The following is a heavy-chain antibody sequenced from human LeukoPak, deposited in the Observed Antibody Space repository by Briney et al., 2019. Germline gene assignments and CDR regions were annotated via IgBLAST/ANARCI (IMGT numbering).Heavy chain of an antibody. J-gene: IGHJ4*02. CDR2: IIPIFGTA. CDR3: ARDKLAAVYFDY. Sequence: SVKVSCKASGGTFSSYAISWVRQAPGQGLEWMGGIIPIFGTANYAQKFQGRVTITADESTSTAYMELSSLRSEDTAVYYCARDKLAAVYFDYWGQGTLVTVSS. CDR1: GGTFSSYA. D-gene: IGHD6-13*01. V-gene: IGHV1-69*13.